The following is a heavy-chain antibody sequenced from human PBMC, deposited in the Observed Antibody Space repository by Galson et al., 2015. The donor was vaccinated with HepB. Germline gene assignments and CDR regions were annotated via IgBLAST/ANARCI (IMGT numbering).Heavy chain of an antibody. CDR2: ISYDGSNK. Sequence: SLRLSCAASGFTFSSYGMHWVRQAPGKGLEWVAVISYDGSNKYYADSVKGRFTISRDNSKNTLYLQMNSLRAEDTAVYYCAKDEYGMDVWGQGTLVTVSS. CDR1: GFTFSSYG. J-gene: IGHJ6*02. V-gene: IGHV3-30*18. CDR3: AKDEYGMDV.